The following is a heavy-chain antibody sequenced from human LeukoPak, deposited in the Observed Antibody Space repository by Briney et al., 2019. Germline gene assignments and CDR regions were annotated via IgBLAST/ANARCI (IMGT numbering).Heavy chain of an antibody. J-gene: IGHJ5*02. CDR2: IYTSGST. V-gene: IGHV4-4*07. CDR1: GGSISRYY. D-gene: IGHD3-10*01. CDR3: AKTTHYGSGSSWFDP. Sequence: PSETLSLTCTVSGGSISRYYWSWIRQPAGKGLEYFVRIYTSGSTNYNPSLKSRVTMSVDTSKNQFSLKLSSVTAADKAVYYCAKTTHYGSGSSWFDPWAREPWSPSPQ.